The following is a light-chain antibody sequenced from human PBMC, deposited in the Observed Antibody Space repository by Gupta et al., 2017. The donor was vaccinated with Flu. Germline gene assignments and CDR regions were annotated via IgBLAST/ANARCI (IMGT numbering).Light chain of an antibody. V-gene: IGKV4-1*01. Sequence: DIVMTQSPDSLAVSLGERVTINCRSSQTVLYSLDNKNYLAWYQQRPGQPPKLLIYLASTRESGVPDRFSGSGSGTDFTLTISSLQAEDVAVYYCQQYLSIPRTFGQGTTVEIK. CDR2: LAS. CDR1: QTVLYSLDNKNY. J-gene: IGKJ1*01. CDR3: QQYLSIPRT.